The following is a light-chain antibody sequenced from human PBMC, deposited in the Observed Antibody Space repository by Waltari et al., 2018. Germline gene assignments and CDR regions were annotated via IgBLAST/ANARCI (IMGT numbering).Light chain of an antibody. CDR1: SSDIGSYNV. Sequence: QSALTQPASVSGSRGQSITISCPGSSSDIGSYNVLSWYQHHPGKAPKLLIYGVNNRPSGVSNRFSGSKSGNTASLTISGLQAEDEADYYCSSYAGSVVFGGGTKLTVL. V-gene: IGLV2-23*02. CDR2: GVN. CDR3: SSYAGSVV. J-gene: IGLJ3*02.